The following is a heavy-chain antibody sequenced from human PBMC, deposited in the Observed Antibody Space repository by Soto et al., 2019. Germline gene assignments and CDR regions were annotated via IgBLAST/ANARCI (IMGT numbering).Heavy chain of an antibody. V-gene: IGHV1-18*01. J-gene: IGHJ4*02. Sequence: ASVKVSCKASGYTFATYGFSWVRQALGQGLEWMGWISASNGNTNYAQKLRGRVTMTADTSTSTAYMELRSLRSDDTAVVYCARSGRSWNLREFDYWGQGTLVTVSS. D-gene: IGHD6-13*01. CDR3: ARSGRSWNLREFDY. CDR2: ISASNGNT. CDR1: GYTFATYG.